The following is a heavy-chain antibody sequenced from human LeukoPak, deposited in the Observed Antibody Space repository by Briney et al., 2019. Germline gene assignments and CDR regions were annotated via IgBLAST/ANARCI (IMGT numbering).Heavy chain of an antibody. CDR2: INHSGST. V-gene: IGHV4-34*01. CDR1: GGSFSGYY. D-gene: IGHD2-21*02. Sequence: SETLSLTCAVYGGSFSGYYWSWIRQPPGKGLERIGEINHSGSTNYNPSLKSRVTISVDTSKNQFSLKLSSVTAADTAVYYCARGSYCGGDCYPRPFDYWGQGTLVTVSS. CDR3: ARGSYCGGDCYPRPFDY. J-gene: IGHJ4*02.